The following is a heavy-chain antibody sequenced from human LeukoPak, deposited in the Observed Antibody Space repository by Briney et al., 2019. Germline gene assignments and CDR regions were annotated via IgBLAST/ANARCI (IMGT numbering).Heavy chain of an antibody. V-gene: IGHV1-18*01. Sequence: ASVKVSCKASGYTFTSYGISWVRQAPGQGLEWMGWISAYNGNTNYAQKLQGRVTMTTDTSTSTAYMELRSLRSEDTAVYYCARVGTAMPYELFDYWGQGTLVTVSS. CDR2: ISAYNGNT. CDR1: GYTFTSYG. CDR3: ARVGTAMPYELFDY. D-gene: IGHD5-18*01. J-gene: IGHJ4*02.